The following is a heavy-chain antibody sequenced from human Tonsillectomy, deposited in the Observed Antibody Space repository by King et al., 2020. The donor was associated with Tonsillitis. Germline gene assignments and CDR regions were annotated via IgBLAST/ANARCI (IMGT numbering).Heavy chain of an antibody. CDR3: ARIWGSYFYAFDI. Sequence: VQLVESGAEVKKPGESLKISCKGSGYSFTNYWIGWVRQMPGKGLEWMGIIYPGDSDTRYSPSFQGQVTISADKSISTAYLQWSSLTASDTAIYYCARIWGSYFYAFDIWGQGTMVTVSS. J-gene: IGHJ3*02. V-gene: IGHV5-51*01. CDR2: IYPGDSDT. D-gene: IGHD3-16*01. CDR1: GYSFTNYW.